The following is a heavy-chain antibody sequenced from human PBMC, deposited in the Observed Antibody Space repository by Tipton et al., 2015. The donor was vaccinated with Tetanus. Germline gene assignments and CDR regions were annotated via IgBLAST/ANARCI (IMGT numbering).Heavy chain of an antibody. V-gene: IGHV1-18*04. CDR3: ARTVTTTYYYYYGMDV. J-gene: IGHJ6*02. CDR1: GYTFTSYG. CDR2: ISAYNGNT. Sequence: QLVQSGAEVKKLGASVKVSCKASGYTFTSYGISWVRQAPGQGLEWMGWISAYNGNTNYAQKLQGRVTMTTDTSTSTAYMELRSLRSDDTAVYYCARTVTTTYYYYYGMDVWGQGTTVTVSS. D-gene: IGHD4-11*01.